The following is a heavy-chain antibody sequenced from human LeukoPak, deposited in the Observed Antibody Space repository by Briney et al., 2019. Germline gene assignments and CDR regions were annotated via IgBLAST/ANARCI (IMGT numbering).Heavy chain of an antibody. J-gene: IGHJ4*02. D-gene: IGHD5-24*01. CDR1: GGSISSSGYY. CDR2: INYSGTT. CDR3: ARLRDGRWLLEY. V-gene: IGHV4-39*01. Sequence: PSETLSLTCTASGGSISSSGYYWGWIRQPPGKGLEWIASINYSGTTYYNPSLKSRVTISEDRSENQFSLKLSSVTAADTAVYYCARLRDGRWLLEYWGQGTLVTVSS.